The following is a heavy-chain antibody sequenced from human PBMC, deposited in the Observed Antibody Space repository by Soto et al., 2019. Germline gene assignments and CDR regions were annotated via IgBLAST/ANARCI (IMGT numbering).Heavy chain of an antibody. CDR3: ARHLFWFGEIAWFDP. J-gene: IGHJ5*02. D-gene: IGHD3-10*01. CDR2: IHFGGSS. V-gene: IGHV4-39*01. Sequence: PSETLSLTCTVSGGSITSTNYYWSWIRQSPGKRLEWIATIHFGGSSHYNPSLKSRVTISVDTSKSQFSLKVNSVTAADTALYYCARHLFWFGEIAWFDPWGQGALVTVSS. CDR1: GGSITSTNYY.